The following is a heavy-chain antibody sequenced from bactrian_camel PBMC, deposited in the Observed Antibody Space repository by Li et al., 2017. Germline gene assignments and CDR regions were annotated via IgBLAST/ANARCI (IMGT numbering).Heavy chain of an antibody. V-gene: IGHV3S53*01. J-gene: IGHJ4*01. CDR2: IAGDGRT. CDR3: AADLVTDEPSLVEREYYY. D-gene: IGHD1*01. CDR1: GYTLPMN. Sequence: HVQLVESGGGSAQAGGSLRLSCVGSGYTLPMNMGWFRRLPGQEREGVAAIAGDGRTDYADSVKGRFTVSRVGAQNIIALQMDSLKPEDTATYYCAADLVTDEPSLVEREYYYWGQGTQVTVS.